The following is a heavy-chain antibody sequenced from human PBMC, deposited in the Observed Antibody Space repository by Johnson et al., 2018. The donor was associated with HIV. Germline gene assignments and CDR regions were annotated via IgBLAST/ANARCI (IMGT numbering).Heavy chain of an antibody. CDR2: IYSGGST. J-gene: IGHJ3*02. CDR1: GFTFSSNY. CDR3: ARWVTHEPYVDAFDI. D-gene: IGHD2-21*02. Sequence: VQLVESGGGVVQPGRSLRLSCAASGFTFSSNYMSWVRQAPGKGLEWVSVIYSGGSTYYADSVKGRFTISRDNSKNTLYLQMNSLRAEDTAVYYCARWVTHEPYVDAFDIWGQGTMVTVSS. V-gene: IGHV3-66*01.